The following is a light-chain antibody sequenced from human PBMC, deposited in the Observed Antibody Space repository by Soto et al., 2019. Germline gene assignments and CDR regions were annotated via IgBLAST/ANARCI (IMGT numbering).Light chain of an antibody. CDR1: QSINNRY. Sequence: EIVLTQSPGTLSLSPGERATLSCRASQSINNRYLAWYQQKPDQAPRLLIYGASSRATGIPDRFIGSGSGTDFTLTISRLEPEAFAVYYCQQFGSSPGFTFGPGTKVDIK. CDR3: QQFGSSPGFT. J-gene: IGKJ3*01. V-gene: IGKV3-20*01. CDR2: GAS.